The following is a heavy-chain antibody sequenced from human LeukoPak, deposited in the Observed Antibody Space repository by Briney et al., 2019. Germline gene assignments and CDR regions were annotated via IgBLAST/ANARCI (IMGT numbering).Heavy chain of an antibody. CDR2: IRYEGITK. CDR3: ARVRGVGSTIPYYFDY. D-gene: IGHD5/OR15-5a*01. Sequence: GGSLRLSCAASGFTFSTYAMRWIRQAPGKGLEWVAFIRYEGITKYYSDSVKGRFTISRDNSKNTLFLQMNSLRAEDTAVYYCARVRGVGSTIPYYFDYWGQGTLVTVSS. V-gene: IGHV3-30*02. CDR1: GFTFSTYA. J-gene: IGHJ4*02.